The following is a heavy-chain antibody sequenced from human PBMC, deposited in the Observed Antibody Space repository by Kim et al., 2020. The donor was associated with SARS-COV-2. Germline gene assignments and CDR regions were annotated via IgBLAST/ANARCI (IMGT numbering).Heavy chain of an antibody. J-gene: IGHJ4*02. CDR2: NP. CDR3: ARAPTYDFDY. Sequence: NPTYAQGFRGRFVFSWDTSGSTAYLQINSLKAEDTAVYYCARAPTYDFDYWGQGTLVTVSS. V-gene: IGHV7-4-1*02.